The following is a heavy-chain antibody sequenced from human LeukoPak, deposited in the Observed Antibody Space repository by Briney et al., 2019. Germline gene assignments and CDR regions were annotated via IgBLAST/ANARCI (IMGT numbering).Heavy chain of an antibody. CDR1: GFSFSNYD. J-gene: IGHJ4*02. D-gene: IGHD3-22*01. CDR3: AREARPDYDSSAPFDY. V-gene: IGHV3-30*02. Sequence: GGSLRLSCAASGFSFSNYDMHWVRQAPGKGQEWVTFIRYDETNKYYADSVKGRFTISRDNSKNTLYLQMNSPRAEDTAVYYCAREARPDYDSSAPFDYWGQGTLVTVSS. CDR2: IRYDETNK.